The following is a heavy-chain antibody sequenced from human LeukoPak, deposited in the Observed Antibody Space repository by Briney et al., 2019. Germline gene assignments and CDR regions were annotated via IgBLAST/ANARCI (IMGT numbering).Heavy chain of an antibody. D-gene: IGHD3-16*02. V-gene: IGHV1-8*01. CDR1: GYTFTSYD. CDR3: ARGVITFGGVIDYYMDV. CDR2: MNPNSGNT. Sequence: ASVKVSCKASGYTFTSYDINWVRQATGQGLEWMGWMNPNSGNTGYAQKFQGRVTMTRNTSISTAYMELSSLRSEDTAVYYCARGVITFGGVIDYYMDVWGKGTTVTISS. J-gene: IGHJ6*03.